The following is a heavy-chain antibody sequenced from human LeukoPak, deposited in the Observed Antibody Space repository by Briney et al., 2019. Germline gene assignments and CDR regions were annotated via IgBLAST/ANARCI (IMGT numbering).Heavy chain of an antibody. CDR3: ARISYGDYNFDY. CDR1: GGSFSAYY. V-gene: IGHV4-34*01. D-gene: IGHD4-17*01. J-gene: IGHJ4*02. CDR2: INHSGST. Sequence: SETLSLTCAVYGGSFSAYYWSWIHQPPGKGLDWIGEINHSGSTNYNPSLKSRVTISVDTSKNQFSLKLSSVTAADTAVYYCARISYGDYNFDYWGQGTLVTVSS.